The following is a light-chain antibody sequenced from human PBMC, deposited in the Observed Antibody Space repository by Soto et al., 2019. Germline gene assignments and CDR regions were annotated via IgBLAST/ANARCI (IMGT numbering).Light chain of an antibody. CDR1: HSVSSSY. CDR3: QQYGSSPPWT. V-gene: IGKV3-20*01. Sequence: EIVLTQSPGTLSLSPGERATLSCRASHSVSSSYLAWYQQKPGQAPRLLIYAASNRATGIPDRFSGSGSGKDFTLTISRLEPEDFAVYYCQQYGSSPPWTFAQGTKVEIK. CDR2: AAS. J-gene: IGKJ1*01.